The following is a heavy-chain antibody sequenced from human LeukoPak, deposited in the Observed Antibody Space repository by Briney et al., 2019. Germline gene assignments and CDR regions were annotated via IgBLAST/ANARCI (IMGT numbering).Heavy chain of an antibody. V-gene: IGHV3-11*03. CDR1: GFTFSDYQ. Sequence: GGSLRLSCAASGFTFSDYQMSWIRQAPGKGREWVSYISSSSSYTNYADSVKGRFTISRDNAKNSLYLQMNSLRAEDTAVYYCAKAYYDTSGRMGGFDYWGQGTLVTVSS. D-gene: IGHD3-22*01. J-gene: IGHJ4*02. CDR3: AKAYYDTSGRMGGFDY. CDR2: ISSSSSYT.